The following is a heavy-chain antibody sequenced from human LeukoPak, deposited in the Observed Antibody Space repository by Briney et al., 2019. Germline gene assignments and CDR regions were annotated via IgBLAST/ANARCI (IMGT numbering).Heavy chain of an antibody. Sequence: GGSLRLSCAASGFTFSSYWMSWVRQAPGKGLEWVANIKQDGSEKYYVDSVKGRFTISRDNAKNSLYLQMNSLRAEDTAVYYCARLAYSSSWYTVAFDIWGQGTMVTVSS. CDR1: GFTFSSYW. J-gene: IGHJ3*02. CDR3: ARLAYSSSWYTVAFDI. CDR2: IKQDGSEK. D-gene: IGHD6-13*01. V-gene: IGHV3-7*01.